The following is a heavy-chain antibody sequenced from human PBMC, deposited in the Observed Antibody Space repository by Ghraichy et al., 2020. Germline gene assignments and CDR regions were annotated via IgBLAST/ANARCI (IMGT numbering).Heavy chain of an antibody. D-gene: IGHD2-2*01. CDR2: INHSGST. CDR3: ARQYCSSTSCWFDP. V-gene: IGHV4-34*01. CDR1: GGSFSCYY. J-gene: IGHJ5*02. Sequence: SETLSLTCAVYGGSFSCYYWSWIRQPPGRGLEWIGEINHSGSTNYNPSLKSRVTISVDTSKNQFSLKLSSVTAADTAVYYCARQYCSSTSCWFDPWGQGTLVTVSS.